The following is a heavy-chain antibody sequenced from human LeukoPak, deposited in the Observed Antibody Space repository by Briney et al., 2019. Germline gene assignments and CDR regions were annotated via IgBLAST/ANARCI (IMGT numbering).Heavy chain of an antibody. CDR3: ASQPRDFWSGYSTPLYYYYGMDV. CDR2: IIPILGIA. Sequence: AASVKVSCKASGGTFSSYTISWVRQAPGQGLEWMGRIIPILGIANYAQKFQGRVTITADKSTSTAYMELSSLRSEDTAVYYCASQPRDFWSGYSTPLYYYYGMDVWGHGITVTVSS. CDR1: GGTFSSYT. D-gene: IGHD3-3*01. J-gene: IGHJ6*02. V-gene: IGHV1-69*02.